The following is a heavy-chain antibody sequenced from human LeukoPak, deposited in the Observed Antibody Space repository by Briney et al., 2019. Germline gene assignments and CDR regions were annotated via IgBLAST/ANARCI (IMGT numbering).Heavy chain of an antibody. Sequence: GGSLRLSCAASGFTFSNYAMSWVRQAPGKGLEWVSTISNSGGNTYYADSVKGRFTISRDSSKNTLFLHMNTLRAEDTAIYYCAKDRTVGASYWYFDLWGRGTLVTVSS. CDR2: ISNSGGNT. CDR3: AKDRTVGASYWYFDL. V-gene: IGHV3-23*01. J-gene: IGHJ2*01. D-gene: IGHD1-26*01. CDR1: GFTFSNYA.